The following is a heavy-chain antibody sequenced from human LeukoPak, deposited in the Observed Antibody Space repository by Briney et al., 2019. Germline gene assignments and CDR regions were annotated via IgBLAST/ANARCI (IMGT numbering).Heavy chain of an antibody. CDR1: GYTFATNW. CDR2: IYPGDSDT. V-gene: IGHV5-51*01. D-gene: IGHD3-16*01. Sequence: GESLKISCKGVGYTFATNWIGWVRQMPGKGLEWMGIIYPGDSDTRYSPSFQGQDTISADKSISTAYLQWSSLKASDTAMYYCAIPSGGFDYWGQGTLVTVSS. CDR3: AIPSGGFDY. J-gene: IGHJ4*02.